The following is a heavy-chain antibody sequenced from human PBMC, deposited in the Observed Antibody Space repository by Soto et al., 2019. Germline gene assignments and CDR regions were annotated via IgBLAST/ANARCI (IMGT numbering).Heavy chain of an antibody. Sequence: EVQLVESGGGLVQPGRSLRLSCAASGFTFDDYAMHWVRQAPGKGLEWVSGISWNSGSIGYADSVKGRFTISRDNAKNSLYLLMSSLGDEDTALYYCGKGEGSMVRGLGGDSWGQGTLVTVSS. J-gene: IGHJ4*02. V-gene: IGHV3-9*01. CDR2: ISWNSGSI. D-gene: IGHD3-10*01. CDR1: GFTFDDYA. CDR3: GKGEGSMVRGLGGDS.